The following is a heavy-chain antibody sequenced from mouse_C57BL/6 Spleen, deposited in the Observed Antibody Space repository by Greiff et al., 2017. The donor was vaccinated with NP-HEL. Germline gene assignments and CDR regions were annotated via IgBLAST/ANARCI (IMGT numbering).Heavy chain of an antibody. CDR2: ISSGGSYT. CDR3: ARDHITTVVAHYYAMDY. D-gene: IGHD1-1*01. J-gene: IGHJ4*01. CDR1: GFTFSSYG. Sequence: EVMLVESGGDLVKPGGSLKLSCAASGFTFSSYGMSWVRQTPDKRLEWVATISSGGSYTYYPDSVKGRFTISRDNAKNTLYLQMRSLKSEDTAMYYCARDHITTVVAHYYAMDYWGQGTSVTVSS. V-gene: IGHV5-6*01.